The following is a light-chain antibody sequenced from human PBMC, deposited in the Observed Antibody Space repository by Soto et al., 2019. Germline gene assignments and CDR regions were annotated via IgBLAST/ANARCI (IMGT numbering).Light chain of an antibody. Sequence: DIQMTQSPSSLSASVGDRVTITCQASQDIFKCLSWYQQKPGKAPKLLIYDASNLETGVPSRFSGSGSGTDYTFTISSLQPADVGTYYCHQYDTLPLTFGGGTKVEIK. CDR2: DAS. J-gene: IGKJ4*01. V-gene: IGKV1-33*01. CDR3: HQYDTLPLT. CDR1: QDIFKC.